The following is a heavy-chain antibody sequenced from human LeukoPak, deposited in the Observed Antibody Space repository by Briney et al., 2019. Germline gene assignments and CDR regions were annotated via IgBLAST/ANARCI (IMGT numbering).Heavy chain of an antibody. J-gene: IGHJ4*02. D-gene: IGHD6-6*01. CDR1: GFTFSSYS. V-gene: IGHV3-21*01. CDR3: ARDSPRSSSCDY. CDR2: ISSSSSYI. Sequence: PGGSLRLSCAASGFTFSSYSMNWVRQAPGKGLEWVSSISSSSSYIYYADSVKGRFTISRDNAKNSLYLQMNSLRAEDTAVYYCARDSPRSSSCDYWGQGTLVTVSS.